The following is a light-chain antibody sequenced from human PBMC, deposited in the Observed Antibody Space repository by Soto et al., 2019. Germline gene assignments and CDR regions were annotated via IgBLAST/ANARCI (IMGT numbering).Light chain of an antibody. CDR2: GAS. CDR1: QSVSND. V-gene: IGKV3-15*01. J-gene: IGKJ1*01. CDR3: QQYNNWWT. Sequence: EIVMTQSPATLSVSPGERATLSCRASQSVSNDLAWYQQIPGQAPRLLIYGASARATGVPARFSGSGSGTEFTLTISRLQSEDFAVYYCQQYNNWWTFGQGTKVDIK.